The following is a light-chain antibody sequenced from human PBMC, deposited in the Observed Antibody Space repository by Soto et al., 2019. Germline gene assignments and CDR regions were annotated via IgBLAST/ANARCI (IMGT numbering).Light chain of an antibody. CDR2: GAS. Sequence: EIVLTQAPGTLSLSPGERATLSCRASQSVSTYLAWYQQKPGQAPRLLIYGASTRATGIPARFSGSGSGTEYTLTISGLQSEDFAVYYCQQRSNWPWGTFGQGTKVDIK. V-gene: IGKV3-11*01. J-gene: IGKJ1*01. CDR3: QQRSNWPWGT. CDR1: QSVSTY.